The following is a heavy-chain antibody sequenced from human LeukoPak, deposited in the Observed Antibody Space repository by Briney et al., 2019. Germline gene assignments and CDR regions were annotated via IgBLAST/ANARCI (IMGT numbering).Heavy chain of an antibody. J-gene: IGHJ2*01. CDR3: AKDHIYSNAWYF. CDR2: ISGSGGNT. D-gene: IGHD6-13*01. CDR1: RFIFSSYA. Sequence: GGSLIHSCVPSRFIFSSYAISCVRQAPGKGLEWVSGISGSGGNTYYADSVKGRFTISRDNSKKTLHLQLSGVRAEDTAIYYCAKDHIYSNAWYF. V-gene: IGHV3-23*01.